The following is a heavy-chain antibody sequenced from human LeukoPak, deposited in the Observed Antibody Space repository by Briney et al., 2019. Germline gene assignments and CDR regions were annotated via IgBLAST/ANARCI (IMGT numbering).Heavy chain of an antibody. CDR2: IYYSGST. CDR1: GASISSGDYY. D-gene: IGHD2-15*01. CDR3: APYVVGSAAGNYFDY. J-gene: IGHJ4*02. Sequence: SQTLSLTCTVSGASISSGDYYWSWLRQPPGRGLEWIGYIYYSGSTYYNPSLKSRVTISVDTSKNQFSLKLNSVTAADTAVYYCAPYVVGSAAGNYFDYWGQGTLVTVSS. V-gene: IGHV4-30-4*01.